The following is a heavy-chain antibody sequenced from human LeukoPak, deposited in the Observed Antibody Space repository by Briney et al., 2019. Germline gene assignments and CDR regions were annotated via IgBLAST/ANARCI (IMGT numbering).Heavy chain of an antibody. V-gene: IGHV4-59*02. CDR1: GASVSGDY. CDR2: IYYSGST. Sequence: SETLSLTCTVSGASVSGDYWSWIRQPPGKGLEWIGYIYYSGSTNYNPSLKSRVTISVDTSKNQFSLKLSSVTAADTAVYYCARGDYGGNNWGQGTLVTVSS. D-gene: IGHD4-23*01. CDR3: ARGDYGGNN. J-gene: IGHJ4*02.